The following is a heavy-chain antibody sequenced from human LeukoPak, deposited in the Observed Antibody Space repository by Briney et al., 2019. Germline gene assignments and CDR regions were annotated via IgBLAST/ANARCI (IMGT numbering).Heavy chain of an antibody. Sequence: PGGSLRLSCAASGFTFSSYGMSWVRQAPGKGLEWVSAISGSGGSTYYADSVKGRFTISRDNSKNTLYLQMNSLRAEDTAVYYCARGDIVVAGPFDYWGQGTLVTVSS. J-gene: IGHJ4*02. CDR2: ISGSGGST. CDR3: ARGDIVVAGPFDY. CDR1: GFTFSSYG. D-gene: IGHD6-19*01. V-gene: IGHV3-23*01.